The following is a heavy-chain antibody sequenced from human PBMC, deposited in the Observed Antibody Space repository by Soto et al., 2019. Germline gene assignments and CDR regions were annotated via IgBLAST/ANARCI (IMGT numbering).Heavy chain of an antibody. CDR3: ARGIDFYFDL. J-gene: IGHJ2*01. CDR1: GFTFSNYW. Sequence: EVQLVESGGDLVQPGGSLSLSCVASGFTFSNYWMHWVRQAPWKGLEWVSRINSDESSRAYADSVKGRFISSRDNDKNSLSLEMNSLRAEDTAVYYCARGIDFYFDLWGRGTLVTVSS. V-gene: IGHV3-74*01. CDR2: INSDESSR.